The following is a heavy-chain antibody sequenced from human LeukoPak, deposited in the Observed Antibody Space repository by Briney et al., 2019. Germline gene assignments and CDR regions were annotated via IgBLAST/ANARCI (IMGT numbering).Heavy chain of an antibody. CDR3: AREGNTMVRGVTQNWFDP. D-gene: IGHD3-10*01. V-gene: IGHV1-8*01. CDR1: GYTFTSYD. J-gene: IGHJ5*02. CDR2: MNPNSGNT. Sequence: ASVKVSCKASGYTFTSYDINWVRQATGQGLEWMGWMNPNSGNTGYAQKFQGRVTMTRNTSISTAYMELSSLRSEDTAVYYCAREGNTMVRGVTQNWFDPWGQGTLVTVSS.